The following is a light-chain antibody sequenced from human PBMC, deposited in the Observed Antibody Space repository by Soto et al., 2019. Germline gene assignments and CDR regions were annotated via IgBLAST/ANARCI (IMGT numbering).Light chain of an antibody. J-gene: IGKJ1*01. V-gene: IGKV1-5*01. CDR1: QSINNW. CDR3: QQYNSCPRT. Sequence: DIQMTQSKYTLSASLGDRVTITCRASQSINNWLAWYQQKPGKAPKLLIYDASSLQSGVPSRFSGSGSVTEFTLTISSLQPDDFATYYCQQYNSCPRTFGQVTKVDIK. CDR2: DAS.